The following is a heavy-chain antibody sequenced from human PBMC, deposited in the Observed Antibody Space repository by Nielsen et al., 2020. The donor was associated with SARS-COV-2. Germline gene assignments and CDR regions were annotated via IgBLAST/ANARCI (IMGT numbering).Heavy chain of an antibody. CDR2: IYYSGST. V-gene: IGHV4-30-4*01. CDR1: GGSISSGYYY. Sequence: SETLSLTCTVSGGSISSGYYYWSWLRQPPGKGLEWIGYIYYSGSTYYNPSLKSRVTISVDTPKNQFSLKLSSVTSAGTAVYYCARSTIFGVVIPYYFDYWGQGTLVTVSS. D-gene: IGHD3-3*01. CDR3: ARSTIFGVVIPYYFDY. J-gene: IGHJ4*02.